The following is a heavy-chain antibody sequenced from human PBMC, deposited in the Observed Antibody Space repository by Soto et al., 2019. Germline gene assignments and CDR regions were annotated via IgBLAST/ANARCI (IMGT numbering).Heavy chain of an antibody. Sequence: PGWSLRLSCAASGFTFSSYSMNWVRQAPGKGLEWVSAISSSSSTIYYADSVKGRFTISRDNAKNSLYLQMSSLRAEDTAVYYCARDPTPYLXYSNYADYWGQGTLVTVSS. D-gene: IGHD4-4*01. CDR3: ARDPTPYLXYSNYADY. CDR1: GFTFSSYS. J-gene: IGHJ4*02. CDR2: ISSSSSTI. V-gene: IGHV3-48*01.